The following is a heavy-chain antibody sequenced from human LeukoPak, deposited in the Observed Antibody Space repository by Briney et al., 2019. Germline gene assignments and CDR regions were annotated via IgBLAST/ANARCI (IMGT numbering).Heavy chain of an antibody. V-gene: IGHV3-64D*06. D-gene: IGHD3-16*02. CDR1: GFTVTNYA. CDR3: VRDLSGMDV. CDR2: LYSRGTST. Sequence: PGRSLRLSCLASGFTVTNYAMHWVRQAPGKGLDYVSVLYSRGTSTYYADSVKGRFTVSRDSSKNTLYLQMSSLRIEDTAIYYCVRDLSGMDVWGRGTTVTVSS. J-gene: IGHJ6*02.